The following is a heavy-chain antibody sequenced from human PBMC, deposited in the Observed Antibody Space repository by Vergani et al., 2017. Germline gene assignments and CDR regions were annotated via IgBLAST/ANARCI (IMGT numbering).Heavy chain of an antibody. V-gene: IGHV4-61*02. J-gene: IGHJ4*02. CDR2: IYTSGST. CDR1: GGSISSGSYY. CDR3: ARGMGYSNYLYFDY. Sequence: QVQLQESGPGLVKPSQTLSLTCTVSGGSISSGSYYWSWIRQPAGKGLEWIGRIYTSGSTNYNPSLKSRVTISVDTSKNQFSLKLSSVTAADTAVYYCARGMGYSNYLYFDYWGQGTLVTVSS. D-gene: IGHD4-11*01.